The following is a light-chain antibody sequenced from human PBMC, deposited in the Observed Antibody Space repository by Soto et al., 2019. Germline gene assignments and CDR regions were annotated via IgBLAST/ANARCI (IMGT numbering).Light chain of an antibody. J-gene: IGKJ5*01. V-gene: IGKV1-33*01. CDR3: QQYDNRTPIT. CDR1: QSISSY. Sequence: DNRITQSPASVSASVGDRVTIPCRASQSISSYLNWNQQKPGKAPKLLIDDAYNLETGVPSRFSGSGSGTDFTFTISSLQPEDIATYYCQQYDNRTPITFGQGTRLE. CDR2: DAY.